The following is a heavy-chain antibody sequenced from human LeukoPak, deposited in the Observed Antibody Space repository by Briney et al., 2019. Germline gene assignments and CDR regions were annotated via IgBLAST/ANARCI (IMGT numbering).Heavy chain of an antibody. CDR2: LNPDSGFT. J-gene: IGHJ1*01. CDR3: ATDRHTSGRTPFQH. D-gene: IGHD6-19*01. V-gene: IGHV1-2*02. CDR1: GYTFNLKY. Sequence: ASVKVSCKTSGYTFNLKYIHWVRQAPGQGLEWMGWLNPDSGFTKNAQKFQGRVTLTRDTSIDTAYMELSSLRSDDTAVYYCATDRHTSGRTPFQHWGQGTLVTVSS.